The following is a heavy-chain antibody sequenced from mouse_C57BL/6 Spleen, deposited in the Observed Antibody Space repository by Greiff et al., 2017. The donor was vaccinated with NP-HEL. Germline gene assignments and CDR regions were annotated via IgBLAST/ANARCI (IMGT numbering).Heavy chain of an antibody. J-gene: IGHJ3*01. V-gene: IGHV14-3*01. Sequence: VQLQQSVAELVRPGASVKLSCTASGFNIKNTYMPWVKQRPEQGLEWLGRIDPANGNTKYAPQFQGKATITAETSSNTAYLQLSSRTSEDTAIYYCARIYYEYGAYWGQGTLVTVSA. CDR2: IDPANGNT. CDR1: GFNIKNTY. CDR3: ARIYYEYGAY. D-gene: IGHD2-4*01.